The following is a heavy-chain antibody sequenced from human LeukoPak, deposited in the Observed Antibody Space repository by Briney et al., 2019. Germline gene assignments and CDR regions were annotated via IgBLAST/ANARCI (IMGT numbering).Heavy chain of an antibody. J-gene: IGHJ6*02. CDR3: ARDHGGDGYNYYYYYGMDV. V-gene: IGHV4-59*01. CDR1: GGSFSGYY. CDR2: IYYSGST. Sequence: SETLSLTCAVYGGSFSGYYWSWIRQPPGKGLEWIGYIYYSGSTNYNPSLKSRVTISVDTSKNQFSLKLSSVTAADTAVYYCARDHGGDGYNYYYYYGMDVWGQGTTVTVSS. D-gene: IGHD5-24*01.